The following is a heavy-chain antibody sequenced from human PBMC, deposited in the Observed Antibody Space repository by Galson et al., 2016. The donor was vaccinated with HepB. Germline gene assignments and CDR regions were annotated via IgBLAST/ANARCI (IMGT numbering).Heavy chain of an antibody. J-gene: IGHJ5*01. CDR3: ARHPAPWGIGVLGGPFDS. V-gene: IGHV6-1*01. D-gene: IGHD3-16*01. CDR2: TYFRSKWYS. CDR1: GDSVSTKSAT. Sequence: CAISGDSVSTKSATWNWIRQSPSRGLEWLGRTYFRSKWYSDYAVSVKSRITVNADISENQFSLHLQYVTPEDTAVYYCARHPAPWGIGVLGGPFDSWGQGTLVTVSS.